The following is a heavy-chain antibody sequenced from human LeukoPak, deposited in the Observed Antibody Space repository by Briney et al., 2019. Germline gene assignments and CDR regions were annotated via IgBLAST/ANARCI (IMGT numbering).Heavy chain of an antibody. CDR1: GGSFSGYY. CDR3: ASVPNRNYYDSSGYY. V-gene: IGHV4-34*01. Sequence: SETLSLTCAVYGGSFSGYYRSWIRQPPGKGLEWIGEINHSGSTNYNPSLKSRVTISVDTSKNQFSLKLSSVTAADTAVYYCASVPNRNYYDSSGYYWGQGTLVTVSS. D-gene: IGHD3-22*01. CDR2: INHSGST. J-gene: IGHJ4*02.